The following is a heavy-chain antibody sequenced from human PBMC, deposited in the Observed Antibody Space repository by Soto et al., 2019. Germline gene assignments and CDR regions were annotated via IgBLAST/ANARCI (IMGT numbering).Heavy chain of an antibody. CDR3: AKDQSGITIFGVVISADY. Sequence: ESGGGLVQPGRSLRLSCAASGFTFDDYAMHWVRQAPGKGLEWVSGISWNSGSIGYADSVKGRFTISRDNAKNSLYLQMNSLRAEDTALYYCAKDQSGITIFGVVISADYWGQGTLVTVSS. D-gene: IGHD3-3*01. CDR1: GFTFDDYA. J-gene: IGHJ4*02. CDR2: ISWNSGSI. V-gene: IGHV3-9*01.